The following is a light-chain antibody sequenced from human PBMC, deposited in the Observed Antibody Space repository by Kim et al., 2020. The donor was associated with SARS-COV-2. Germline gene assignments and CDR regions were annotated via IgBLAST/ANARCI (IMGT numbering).Light chain of an antibody. CDR1: QSVSSI. Sequence: EIVMTQSPATLSVSPGERATLSCRASQSVSSILAWYQQKPGQAPRLLIYGASTRATGIPGRFSGSGSGTEFTLNISSLQSEDFAVYYCQQYSHWPLTFGGGTKVDIK. V-gene: IGKV3-15*01. CDR2: GAS. J-gene: IGKJ4*01. CDR3: QQYSHWPLT.